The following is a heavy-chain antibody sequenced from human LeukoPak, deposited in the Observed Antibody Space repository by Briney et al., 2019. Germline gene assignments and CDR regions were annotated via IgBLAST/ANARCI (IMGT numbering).Heavy chain of an antibody. V-gene: IGHV4-34*01. CDR3: ARWFDH. J-gene: IGHJ5*02. Sequence: KTSETLSLTCAVYGGSFSGYYWSWIRQPPGKGLEWIGEINHSGSTNYNPSLKSRVTISVDTSKNQFSLKLSSVTAADTAVYYCARWFDHWGQGTLLTVSS. CDR2: INHSGST. CDR1: GGSFSGYY.